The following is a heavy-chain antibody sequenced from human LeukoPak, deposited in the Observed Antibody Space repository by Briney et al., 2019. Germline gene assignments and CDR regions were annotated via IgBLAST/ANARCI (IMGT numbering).Heavy chain of an antibody. J-gene: IGHJ5*02. CDR1: GFTFSDSA. CDR3: TRDSGTYNWFDP. Sequence: PGGSLRLSCVASGFTFSDSAIHWVRQSSGKGLEWIGHMDKETNLYATALAASVKGRFTVSRDDSKNTAYLHMNSLKTEDTAPYYCTRDSGTYNWFDPWGQGTLVTVSS. CDR2: MDKETNLYAT. D-gene: IGHD1-26*01. V-gene: IGHV3-73*01.